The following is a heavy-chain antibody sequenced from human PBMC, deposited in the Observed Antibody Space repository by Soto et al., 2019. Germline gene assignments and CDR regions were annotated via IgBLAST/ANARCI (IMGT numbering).Heavy chain of an antibody. CDR3: ARADYGGNGYYYYYYGMDV. CDR2: IYYSGST. D-gene: IGHD4-17*01. CDR1: GGSISSYY. J-gene: IGHJ6*02. Sequence: SETLSLTCTVSGGSISSYYWSWIRQPPGKGLEWIGYIYYSGSTNYNPSLKSRVTISVDTSKNQFSLKLSSVTAADTAVYYCARADYGGNGYYYYYYGMDVWGQGTTVT. V-gene: IGHV4-59*01.